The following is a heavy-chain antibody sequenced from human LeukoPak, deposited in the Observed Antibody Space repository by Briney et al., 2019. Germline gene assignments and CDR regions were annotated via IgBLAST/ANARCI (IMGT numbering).Heavy chain of an antibody. Sequence: RGSLRLSCAASGFTFSSYAMHWVRQAPGKGLEWAAVISYDGSNKYYADSVKGRFTISRDNSKNTLYLQMNSLRAEDTAVYYCARETAYAFDIWGQGTMVTVSS. V-gene: IGHV3-30-3*01. CDR2: ISYDGSNK. CDR1: GFTFSSYA. J-gene: IGHJ3*02. D-gene: IGHD5-18*01. CDR3: ARETAYAFDI.